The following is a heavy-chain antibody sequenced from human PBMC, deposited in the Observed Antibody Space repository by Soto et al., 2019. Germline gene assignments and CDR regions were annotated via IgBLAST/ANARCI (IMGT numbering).Heavy chain of an antibody. V-gene: IGHV5-51*01. CDR2: IYPRDSDT. D-gene: IGHD1-26*01. J-gene: IGHJ4*02. CDR3: ARQHPLESRVWDI. CDR1: GDKITDFW. Sequence: GEPMKISCKVFGDKITDFWVGRMRKMPGKGLEWVGSIYPRDSDTRYNPSFQGQVTISADRSTTTAYLQWSSLKASDTAIYYCARQHPLESRVWDIWGQGTLVTVSS.